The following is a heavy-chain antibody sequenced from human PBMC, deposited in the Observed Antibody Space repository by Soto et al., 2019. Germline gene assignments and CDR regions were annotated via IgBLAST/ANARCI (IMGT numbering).Heavy chain of an antibody. CDR1: GGSFSGYY. CDR3: ARGNTAMVTGYYGMDV. D-gene: IGHD5-18*01. V-gene: IGHV4-34*01. Sequence: QVQLQQWGAGLLKPSETLSLTCAVYGGSFSGYYWSWIRQPPGKGLEWIGEINHSGSTNYNPSLKSRVTISVDTSKNQFSLKLSSVTAADTAVYYCARGNTAMVTGYYGMDVWGQGTTVTVSS. J-gene: IGHJ6*02. CDR2: INHSGST.